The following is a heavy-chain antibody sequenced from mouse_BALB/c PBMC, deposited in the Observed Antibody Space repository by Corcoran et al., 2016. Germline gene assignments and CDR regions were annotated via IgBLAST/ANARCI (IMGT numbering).Heavy chain of an antibody. Sequence: EVQLQQSGPELVKPGASVKMSCKASGYTFTDYYMDWVKQSHGESFEWIGRVNPYNGGTSYNQKFKGKATLTGDKSSSTAYMELNSMTSADSAVYYCAREEATATLDYWGQGTTLTVSS. CDR2: VNPYNGGT. CDR1: GYTFTDYY. V-gene: IGHV1-19*01. J-gene: IGHJ2*01. CDR3: AREEATATLDY. D-gene: IGHD1-2*01.